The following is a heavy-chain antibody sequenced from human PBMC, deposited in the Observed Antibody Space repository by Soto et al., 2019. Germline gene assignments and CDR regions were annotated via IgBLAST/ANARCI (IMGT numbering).Heavy chain of an antibody. D-gene: IGHD6-13*01. Sequence: GGSLRLSCAASGFTFSSYAMHWVRQAPGKGLEWVAVISYDGSNKYYADSVKGRFTISRDNSKNTLYLQMNSLRAEDTAVYYCAKDEGSPDGMDVWGQGTTVTVSS. CDR3: AKDEGSPDGMDV. V-gene: IGHV3-30-3*01. CDR2: ISYDGSNK. CDR1: GFTFSSYA. J-gene: IGHJ6*02.